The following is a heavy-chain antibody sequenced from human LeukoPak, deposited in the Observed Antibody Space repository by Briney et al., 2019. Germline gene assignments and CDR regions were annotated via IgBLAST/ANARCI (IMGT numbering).Heavy chain of an antibody. D-gene: IGHD6-13*01. Sequence: GGSLRLSCAASGFTFGDYAMHWVRQAPGKGLEWVSGISWNSGSIGYADSVKGRFTISRDNAKNSLYLQMNSLRAEDTALYYCAKVAAAGTKPWYYFDYWGQGTLVTVSS. V-gene: IGHV3-9*01. CDR2: ISWNSGSI. CDR1: GFTFGDYA. CDR3: AKVAAAGTKPWYYFDY. J-gene: IGHJ4*02.